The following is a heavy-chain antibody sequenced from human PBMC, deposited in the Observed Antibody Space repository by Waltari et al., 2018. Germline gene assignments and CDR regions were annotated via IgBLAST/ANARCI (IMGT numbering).Heavy chain of an antibody. CDR1: GFTFSLYA. D-gene: IGHD2-15*01. Sequence: EVQLLESGGGLVQPGRSLRLSCDASGFTFSLYAMSWVRQAPGKGLEWVSTINGNGGSTHYADSVKGRFTISRDNSKSTLYVQMNSLRAEDTAVYYCAKVVVSDSPDYCDYWGQGVLVAVSP. CDR3: AKVVVSDSPDYCDY. V-gene: IGHV3-23*01. CDR2: INGNGGST. J-gene: IGHJ4*02.